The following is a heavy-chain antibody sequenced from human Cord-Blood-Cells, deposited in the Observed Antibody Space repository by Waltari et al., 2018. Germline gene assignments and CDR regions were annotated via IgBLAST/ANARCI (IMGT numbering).Heavy chain of an antibody. V-gene: IGHV4-34*01. CDR1: GGSFRGYY. CDR3: ARVGYYDILTGDY. D-gene: IGHD3-9*01. CDR2: INHSGST. Sequence: QVQLQQWGAGLFKPSETLSLTCPVYGGSFRGYYWSWIRQPPGKRLEWIGEINHSGSTNYHPALKSLVTISVDTSKNQFSLKLSSVTAADTAVYYCARVGYYDILTGDYWGQGTRVTVSS. J-gene: IGHJ4*02.